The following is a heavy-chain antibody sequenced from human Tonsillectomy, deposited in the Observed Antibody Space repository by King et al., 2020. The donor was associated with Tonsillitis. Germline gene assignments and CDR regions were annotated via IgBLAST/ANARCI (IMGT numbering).Heavy chain of an antibody. J-gene: IGHJ3*02. Sequence: VQLQESGPGLVKPSQTLSLTCTVSGGSISSGDYYWSWIRQPPGKGLEWIGYIYYSGSTYYNPSLKSRVTISVDTSKNQFSLKLSSVTAADTAVYYCARARYDSSGYYPGAFDIWGQGTMVTVSS. CDR2: IYYSGST. CDR1: GGSISSGDYY. CDR3: ARARYDSSGYYPGAFDI. V-gene: IGHV4-30-4*01. D-gene: IGHD3-22*01.